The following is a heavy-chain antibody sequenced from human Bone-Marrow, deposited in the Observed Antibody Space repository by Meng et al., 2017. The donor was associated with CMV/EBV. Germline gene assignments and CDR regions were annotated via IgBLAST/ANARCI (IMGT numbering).Heavy chain of an antibody. J-gene: IGHJ4*02. CDR3: ARVNNDFYDFWNGYLDI. CDR1: GFTFSTYS. D-gene: IGHD3-3*01. CDR2: ITSRGTYI. V-gene: IGHV3-21*01. Sequence: LSLTCAASGFTFSTYSMTWVRQAPGMGLEWVSSITSRGTYIYYADSLKGRFTISRDNAKNSLSLQMNSPRAEDTAVYYCARVNNDFYDFWNGYLDIWGQGTLVTVSS.